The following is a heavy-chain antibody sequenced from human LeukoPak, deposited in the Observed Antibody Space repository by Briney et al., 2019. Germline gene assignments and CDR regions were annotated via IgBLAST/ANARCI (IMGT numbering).Heavy chain of an antibody. Sequence: SETLSLTCTVSGGSISSYYWSWIRQPPGKGLEWIGYIYYSGSTNYNPSLKSRVTISVDTSKNQFSLELSSVTAADTAVYYCARLNGRYSYGYFDYWGQGTLVTVSS. V-gene: IGHV4-59*01. CDR1: GGSISSYY. CDR3: ARLNGRYSYGYFDY. J-gene: IGHJ4*02. CDR2: IYYSGST. D-gene: IGHD5-18*01.